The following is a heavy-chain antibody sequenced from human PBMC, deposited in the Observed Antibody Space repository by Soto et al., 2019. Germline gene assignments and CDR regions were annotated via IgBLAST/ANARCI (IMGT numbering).Heavy chain of an antibody. CDR2: IFPLLGVT. Sequence: QVQLVQSGAEVKKPGSSVKVSCKVSRGTFSSYTISWVRQAPGQGLEWMGRIFPLLGVTNFAQKFQGRLTIPADKSTSTGYMELSSLRSDDTAVFHCAREGERVVVVPAAMRDDAFDVWGQGTMVTVSS. D-gene: IGHD2-2*01. CDR3: AREGERVVVVPAAMRDDAFDV. CDR1: RGTFSSYT. V-gene: IGHV1-69*08. J-gene: IGHJ3*01.